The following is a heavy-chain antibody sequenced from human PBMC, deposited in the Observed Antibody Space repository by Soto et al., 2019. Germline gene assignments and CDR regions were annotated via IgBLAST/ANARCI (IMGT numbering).Heavy chain of an antibody. V-gene: IGHV3-30*18. CDR3: AKDYGDYDYYYYGIDV. CDR2: ISYDGSNK. J-gene: IGHJ6*02. D-gene: IGHD4-17*01. CDR1: GFTFSSYG. Sequence: QVQLVESGGGVVQPGRSLRLSCAASGFTFSSYGMHWVRQAPGKGLEWVAVISYDGSNKYYADSVKGRFTISRDNSKNTLYLQMNSLRAEDTAVYYCAKDYGDYDYYYYGIDVWGQGTTVTVSS.